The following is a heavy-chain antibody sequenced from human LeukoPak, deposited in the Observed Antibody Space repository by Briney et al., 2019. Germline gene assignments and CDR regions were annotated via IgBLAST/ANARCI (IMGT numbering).Heavy chain of an antibody. D-gene: IGHD3-3*01. V-gene: IGHV1-69*05. CDR2: IIPIFGTA. J-gene: IGHJ5*02. CDR3: ARITYDFWSGYYMPDDP. CDR1: GGTFSSYA. Sequence: SVKVSCKASGGTFSSYAISWVRQAPGQGLEWMGRIIPIFGTANYAQKFQGRVTITTDESTSTAYMELSSLRSEDTAVYYCARITYDFWSGYYMPDDPWGQGTLVTVSS.